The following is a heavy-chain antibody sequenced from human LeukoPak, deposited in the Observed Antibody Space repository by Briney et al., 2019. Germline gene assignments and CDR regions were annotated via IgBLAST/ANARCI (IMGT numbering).Heavy chain of an antibody. CDR2: ISYDGNTE. V-gene: IGHV3-30-3*01. CDR3: TKDGQGNVFDY. D-gene: IGHD1-1*01. CDR1: GFIFNSYA. J-gene: IGHJ4*02. Sequence: PGRSLRLSCAASGFIFNSYAMHWVRQAPGKGLEWVAVISYDGNTEYYADSVKGRFTISRDNSKNTLYLQMNSLRAEDTAVYYCTKDGQGNVFDYWGQGTQVTVSS.